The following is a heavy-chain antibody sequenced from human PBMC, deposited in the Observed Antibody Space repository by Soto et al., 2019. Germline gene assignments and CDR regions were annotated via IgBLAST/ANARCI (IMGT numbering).Heavy chain of an antibody. CDR3: VRDNYGVDY. J-gene: IGHJ4*02. CDR1: GFTFGSYW. D-gene: IGHD3-16*01. V-gene: IGHV3-74*03. Sequence: GSLRLSCAASGFTFGSYWMQWVRQAPGKGLVWVSHINSDGSSATYADSVKGRFTISRDNAKNTLYLQMNSLRVEDTAMYYCVRDNYGVDYWGQGP. CDR2: INSDGSSA.